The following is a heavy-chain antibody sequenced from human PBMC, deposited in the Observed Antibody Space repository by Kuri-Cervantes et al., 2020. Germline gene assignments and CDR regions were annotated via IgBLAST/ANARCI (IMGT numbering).Heavy chain of an antibody. Sequence: TETLSLTCTVSGGSISSGSYYWSWIRQPPGKGLEWMGYIYYSGSNNYNPALKSRVTITVDTSKNQFSLKLSSVTAADTAVYYCARVDYDSSGYYYGPGPIDYWGQGTLVTVSS. D-gene: IGHD3-22*01. CDR3: ARVDYDSSGYYYGPGPIDY. CDR1: GGSISSGSYY. CDR2: IYYSGSN. V-gene: IGHV4-61*01. J-gene: IGHJ4*02.